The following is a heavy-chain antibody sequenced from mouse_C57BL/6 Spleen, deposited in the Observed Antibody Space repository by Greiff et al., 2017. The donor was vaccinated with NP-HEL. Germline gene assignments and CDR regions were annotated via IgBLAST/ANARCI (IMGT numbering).Heavy chain of an antibody. V-gene: IGHV6-3*01. D-gene: IGHD2-3*01. CDR1: GFTFSNYW. Sequence: EVKLEESGGGLVQPGGSMKLSCVASGFTFSNYWMNWVRQSPEKGLEWVAQIRLKSDNYATHYAESVKGRFTISRDDSKSSVYLQMNNLRAEDTGIYYCTAIYDGYYGRFAYWGQGTLVTVSA. CDR3: TAIYDGYYGRFAY. CDR2: IRLKSDNYAT. J-gene: IGHJ3*01.